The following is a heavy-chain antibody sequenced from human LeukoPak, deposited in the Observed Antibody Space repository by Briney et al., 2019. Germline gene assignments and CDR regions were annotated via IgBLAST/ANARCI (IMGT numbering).Heavy chain of an antibody. J-gene: IGHJ6*02. Sequence: GGSLRLSCAASGFTFSSYGMHWVRQAPGKGLEWVAVISYDGSNKYYADSVKGRFTISRDNSKNTLYLQMNSLRAEDTAVYYCAKSLCGGGSCYDDYYYYGMDVWGQGTTVTVSS. CDR3: AKSLCGGGSCYDDYYYYGMDV. V-gene: IGHV3-30*18. CDR2: ISYDGSNK. CDR1: GFTFSSYG. D-gene: IGHD2-15*01.